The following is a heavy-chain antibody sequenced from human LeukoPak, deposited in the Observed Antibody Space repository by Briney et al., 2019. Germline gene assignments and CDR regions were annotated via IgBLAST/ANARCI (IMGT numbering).Heavy chain of an antibody. V-gene: IGHV1-69*04. Sequence: SVKVSCKASGGTLGSYAISWVRQAPGQGLEWMGRIIPILGIANYAQKFQGRVTITADKSTSTAYMELSSLRSEDTAVYYCARYKGDWLSFDYWGQGTLVTVSS. D-gene: IGHD3-9*01. CDR3: ARYKGDWLSFDY. J-gene: IGHJ4*02. CDR2: IIPILGIA. CDR1: GGTLGSYA.